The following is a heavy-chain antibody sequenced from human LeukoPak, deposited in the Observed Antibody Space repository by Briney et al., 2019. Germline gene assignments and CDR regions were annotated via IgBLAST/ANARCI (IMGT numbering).Heavy chain of an antibody. V-gene: IGHV3-23*01. CDR2: ISDSGGIT. CDR3: ATNYY. D-gene: IGHD1-7*01. J-gene: IGHJ4*02. Sequence: GGSLRLSCAASGFTFSTYAMSWVRQAPGKGLEWVSTISDSGGITYYADSLKGRFTISRDNSKNTLYVQMNSLRAEDTAVYYCATNYYWGQGTLATVSS. CDR1: GFTFSTYA.